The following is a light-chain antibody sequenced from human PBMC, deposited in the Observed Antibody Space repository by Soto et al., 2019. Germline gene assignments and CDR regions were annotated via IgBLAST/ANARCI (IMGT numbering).Light chain of an antibody. Sequence: QSALTQPASVSGSPGQTITISCTGTSSDVGGYDYVSWHQQHPGKAPKLMIYDVSKRPSGVSNRFSGSKSGNTASLTISGLQAQDDADSYCSSKRGSTGVFGTGTKVTVL. V-gene: IGLV2-14*01. J-gene: IGLJ1*01. CDR1: SSDVGGYDY. CDR2: DVS. CDR3: SSKRGSTGV.